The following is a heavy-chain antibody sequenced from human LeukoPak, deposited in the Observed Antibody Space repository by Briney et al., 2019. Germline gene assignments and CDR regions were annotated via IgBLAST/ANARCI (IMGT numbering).Heavy chain of an antibody. J-gene: IGHJ3*02. V-gene: IGHV3-53*01. D-gene: IGHD3-22*01. CDR3: ARDRGYPDAFDI. Sequence: GGSLRLSCAASGFTVSSNYMSWVRQAPGKGLEWVSVNYSGGSTYYADSVRGRFTISRDNSKNTLYLQMNSLRAEDTAVYYCARDRGYPDAFDIWGQGTMVTVSS. CDR2: NYSGGST. CDR1: GFTVSSNY.